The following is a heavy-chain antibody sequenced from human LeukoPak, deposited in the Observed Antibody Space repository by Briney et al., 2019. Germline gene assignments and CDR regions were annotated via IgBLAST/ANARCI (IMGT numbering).Heavy chain of an antibody. CDR3: ARGLNDIVVVVAATFFDY. D-gene: IGHD2-15*01. V-gene: IGHV4-34*01. CDR1: GGSFSGYY. Sequence: SETLSLTCAVYGGSFSGYYWRWIRQPPGKGLEWTGEINHSGSTNYNPSLKSRVTISVDTSKNQLSLKLSSVTAADPAVYYCARGLNDIVVVVAATFFDYGGGETLVTVPS. CDR2: INHSGST. J-gene: IGHJ4*02.